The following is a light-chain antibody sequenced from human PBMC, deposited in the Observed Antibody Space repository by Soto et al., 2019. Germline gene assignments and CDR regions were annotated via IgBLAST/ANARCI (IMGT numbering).Light chain of an antibody. Sequence: DIQMTQSPFSLSASVGDRVTITCRASQSISSYLNWYKQKPGKAPKLLIYTTSSLQSGVPSRFSGSGSGTDFTLTISSLKPEDFETYYCQQSYSTPPTFGQGTKVDIK. CDR1: QSISSY. CDR2: TTS. CDR3: QQSYSTPPT. J-gene: IGKJ1*01. V-gene: IGKV1-39*01.